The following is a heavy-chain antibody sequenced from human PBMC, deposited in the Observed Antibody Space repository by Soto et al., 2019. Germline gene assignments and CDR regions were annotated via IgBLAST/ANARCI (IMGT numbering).Heavy chain of an antibody. V-gene: IGHV1-18*01. J-gene: IGHJ6*02. Sequence: SVKVSCKAPRYTYTSYAISWLRQAPGQGLEWMGWISAYNVNTNYAQKLQGRVTMTTDTSTSTAYMELRSLRSDDTAVYYCARDKRTVTTKYHYGMDVWGQGTTVTVSS. D-gene: IGHD4-17*01. CDR1: RYTYTSYA. CDR3: ARDKRTVTTKYHYGMDV. CDR2: ISAYNVNT.